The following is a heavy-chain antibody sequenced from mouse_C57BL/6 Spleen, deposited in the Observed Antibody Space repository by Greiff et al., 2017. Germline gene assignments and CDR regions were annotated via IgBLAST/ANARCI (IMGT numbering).Heavy chain of an antibody. CDR1: GYTFTDYE. J-gene: IGHJ4*01. CDR3: TREVYYGSRYDDAMDY. Sequence: VQLQQSGAELVRPGASVTLSCKASGYTFTDYEMHWVKQTPVHGLEWIGSIDPETGGTAYNQKFKGKAILTADKSSSTAYMELRSLTSEDSAVYYGTREVYYGSRYDDAMDYWGQGTSVTVSS. D-gene: IGHD1-1*01. CDR2: IDPETGGT. V-gene: IGHV1-15*01.